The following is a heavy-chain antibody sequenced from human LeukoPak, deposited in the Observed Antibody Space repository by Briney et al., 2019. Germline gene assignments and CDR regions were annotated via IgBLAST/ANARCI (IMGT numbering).Heavy chain of an antibody. CDR2: IYSGCST. Sequence: GGSLRLFCAASGFTLSSNYMSWVRQAPGKGLEWVSVIYSGCSTYHADSVKGRFTISRGNSKNTLYLQMNSLRAEHPAVYYCARGSSMLRGPLVIYYFDFWGQGTLVTVSS. J-gene: IGHJ4*02. D-gene: IGHD3-10*01. V-gene: IGHV3-53*01. CDR3: ARGSSMLRGPLVIYYFDF. CDR1: GFTLSSNY.